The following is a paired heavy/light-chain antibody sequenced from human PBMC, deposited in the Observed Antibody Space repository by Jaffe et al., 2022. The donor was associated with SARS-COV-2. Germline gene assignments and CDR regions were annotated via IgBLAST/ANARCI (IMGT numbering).Light chain of an antibody. J-gene: IGKJ1*01. CDR2: WAS. CDR1: QSVFYSSNNKNY. V-gene: IGKV4-1*01. CDR3: QQYYNAWT. Sequence: DIVMTQSPDSLAVSLGERATINCKSSQSVFYSSNNKNYLAWYQQKPGQPPKLLIYWASTRESGVPDRFSGSGSGTDFTLTISSLQAEDVAVYYCQQYYNAWTFGQGTKVEIK.
Heavy chain of an antibody. D-gene: IGHD4-17*01. J-gene: IGHJ4*02. CDR2: TGGGSGNT. CDR3: AKDRGMTAVTTVFDY. V-gene: IGHV3-23*01. CDR1: GFTFSNYA. Sequence: EVQLLESGGGLVQPGGSLRISCAASGFTFSNYAMNWVRQAPGKGLEWVSGTGGGSGNTYYADSVKGRFTISRDDSKNTLYLQMNSLRGEDTAVYYCAKDRGMTAVTTVFDYWGQGTLVTVSS.